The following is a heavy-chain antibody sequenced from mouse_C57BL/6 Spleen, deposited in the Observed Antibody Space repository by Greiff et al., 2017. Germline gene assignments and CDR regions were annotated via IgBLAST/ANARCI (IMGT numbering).Heavy chain of an antibody. D-gene: IGHD2-10*01. V-gene: IGHV5-4*01. CDR1: GFTFSSYA. CDR3: AREGPYYYYAMDY. Sequence: EVKLVESGGGLVKPGGSLKLSCAASGFTFSSYAMSWVRQTPEKRLEWVATISDGGSYTYYPDNVKGRFTISRDNAKNNLYLQMSHLKSEDTAMYYCAREGPYYYYAMDYWGQGTSVTVSS. J-gene: IGHJ4*01. CDR2: ISDGGSYT.